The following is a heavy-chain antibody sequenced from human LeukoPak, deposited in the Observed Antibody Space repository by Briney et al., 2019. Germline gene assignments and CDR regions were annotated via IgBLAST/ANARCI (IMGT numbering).Heavy chain of an antibody. CDR1: GFSFSDFY. V-gene: IGHV3-15*01. CDR2: IKSKTDGGTT. Sequence: GGSLRLSCAASGFSFSDFYMSWIRQAPGKGLEWVGRIKSKTDGGTTDYAAPVKGRFTISRDDSKNTLYLQMNSLKTEDTAVYYCTTDRGRVATSDFDYWGQGTLVTVSS. J-gene: IGHJ4*02. D-gene: IGHD5-12*01. CDR3: TTDRGRVATSDFDY.